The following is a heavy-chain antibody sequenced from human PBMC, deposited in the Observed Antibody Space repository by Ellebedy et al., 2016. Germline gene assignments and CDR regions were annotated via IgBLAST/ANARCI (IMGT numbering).Heavy chain of an antibody. CDR3: ARLRGGSSSCPLCRAFDI. CDR1: GYSFTSYW. J-gene: IGHJ3*02. Sequence: GESLKISCKGSGYSFTSYWIGWVRQMPGKGLEWMGIIYPGDSDTRYSPSFQGQVTISADKSISTAYLQWSSLKASDTAMYYCARLRGGSSSCPLCRAFDIWGQGTMVTVSS. V-gene: IGHV5-51*01. CDR2: IYPGDSDT. D-gene: IGHD6-13*01.